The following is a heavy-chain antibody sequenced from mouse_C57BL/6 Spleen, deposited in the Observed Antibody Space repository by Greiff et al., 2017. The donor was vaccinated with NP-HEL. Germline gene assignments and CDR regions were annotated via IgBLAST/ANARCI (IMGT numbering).Heavy chain of an antibody. V-gene: IGHV1-69*01. D-gene: IGHD1-2*01. CDR2: IDPSDSYT. Sequence: QVQLQQPGAELVMPGASVKLSCKASGYTFTSYWMHWVKQRPGQGLEWIGEIDPSDSYTNYNQKFKGKSTLTVDKSSSTAYMQLRSLTSEDSAVYYCARWGTTAFDYWGQGTTLTVSS. CDR3: ARWGTTAFDY. J-gene: IGHJ2*01. CDR1: GYTFTSYW.